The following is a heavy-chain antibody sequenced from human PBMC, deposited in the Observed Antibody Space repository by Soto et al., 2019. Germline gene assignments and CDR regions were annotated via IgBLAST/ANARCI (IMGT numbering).Heavy chain of an antibody. CDR1: GFTFSSNA. D-gene: IGHD2-15*01. CDR2: ISSSGGST. V-gene: IGHV3-23*01. J-gene: IGHJ4*02. Sequence: EVQLLESGGGLVQPGGSLRLSCAASGFTFSSNAMSWVRQAPGKGLEWVSGISSSGGSTYYADSVKGRFTISRDNSKNMLYLQMNNLGAEDTAVYYCAKAQGGSYFDYWGQGTLVTVSS. CDR3: AKAQGGSYFDY.